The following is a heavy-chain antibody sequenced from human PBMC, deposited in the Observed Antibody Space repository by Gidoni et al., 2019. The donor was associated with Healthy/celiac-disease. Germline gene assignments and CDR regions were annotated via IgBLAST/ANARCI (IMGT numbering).Heavy chain of an antibody. CDR3: ARDHVSSPAQGVFMQQLAFYYYYMDA. V-gene: IGHV3-20*04. CDR2: INWNGGST. D-gene: IGHD6-13*01. Sequence: EVQLVESGGGVVRPGGSLRLSCAAPGFPFDDYGMSLVRPAPGKGLEWCSGINWNGGSTGYADFVKGRFTISRDKAKNSLYLQINSLRAEDTALYYCARDHVSSPAQGVFMQQLAFYYYYMDAWGKGTTVTVSS. J-gene: IGHJ6*03. CDR1: GFPFDDYG.